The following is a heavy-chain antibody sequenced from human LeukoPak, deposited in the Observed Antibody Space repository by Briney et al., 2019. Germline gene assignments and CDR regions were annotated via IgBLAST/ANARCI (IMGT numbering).Heavy chain of an antibody. D-gene: IGHD3-10*01. CDR3: AGTDFGILWFGELLSNRLGGIDY. CDR2: IYYSGNT. CDR1: GGSISSISYY. Sequence: PSETLSLTCTVSGGSISSISYYWGWIRQPPGKGLEWIGSIYYSGNTYYNPSLKSRVTISVDTSKNQFSLKLSSVTAADTAVYYCAGTDFGILWFGELLSNRLGGIDYWGQGTLVTVSS. V-gene: IGHV4-39*07. J-gene: IGHJ4*02.